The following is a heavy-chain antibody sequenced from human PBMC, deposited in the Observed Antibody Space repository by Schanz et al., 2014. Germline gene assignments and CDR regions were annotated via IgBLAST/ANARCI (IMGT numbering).Heavy chain of an antibody. CDR2: VNPTTGNR. Sequence: QVQLVQSGGEVKKPGASVRVSCKASGYSFTTYDVNWVRQATGQGLEWMGWVNPTTGNRGYAQNFQGRVTMTLNTSLKTADTEMTDLKLEVSGLYYWAIHFGYLPFWGQGTLIAVSS. J-gene: IGHJ4*02. CDR1: GYSFTTYD. CDR3: AIHFGYLPF. V-gene: IGHV1-8*01. D-gene: IGHD3-10*01.